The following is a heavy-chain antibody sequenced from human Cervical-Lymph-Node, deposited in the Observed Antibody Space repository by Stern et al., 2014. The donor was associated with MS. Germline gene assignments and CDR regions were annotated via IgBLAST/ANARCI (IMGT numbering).Heavy chain of an antibody. J-gene: IGHJ1*01. D-gene: IGHD3-22*01. CDR3: AKPSHYYDSSGALGYFQH. CDR1: GFTFSDYG. CDR2: ISYGGSNE. Sequence: VQLVESGGGVVQPGRSLRLSCAASGFTFSDYGMHWVRQAPGKGLEWGAVISYGGSNEYYADSVKGRFPISRDHSKTTLYLQMNSLRPEDTAVYYCAKPSHYYDSSGALGYFQHWGQGTLVTVSS. V-gene: IGHV3-30*18.